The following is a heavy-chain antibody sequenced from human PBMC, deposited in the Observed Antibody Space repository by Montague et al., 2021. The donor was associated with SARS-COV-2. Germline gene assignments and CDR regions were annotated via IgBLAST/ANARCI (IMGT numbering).Heavy chain of an antibody. V-gene: IGHV2-5*02. CDR1: GFSLNTSGEG. J-gene: IGHJ5*02. D-gene: IGHD4-17*01. CDR3: ARYGDYGSWFDP. CDR2: IYWDDDK. Sequence: PALVKPTQTLTLTCTFSGFSLNTSGEGVGWVRQPPGKALEWLALIYWDDDKRYSPSLKNRSTISKDTTKNEVVLTVANMDPVDTATYYCARYGDYGSWFDPWGQGTLVTVSS.